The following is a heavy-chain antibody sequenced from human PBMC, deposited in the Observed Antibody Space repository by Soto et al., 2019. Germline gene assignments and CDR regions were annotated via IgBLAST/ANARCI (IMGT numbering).Heavy chain of an antibody. CDR2: INHSGST. Sequence: SETLSLTCAVYGGSFSGYYWSWIRQPPGKGLEWIGEINHSGSTNYNPSLKSRVTISVDTSKNQFSLKLSSVTAADTAVYYCAIDRYYDSSGRGRYFDYWGQGTLVTVSS. J-gene: IGHJ4*02. CDR3: AIDRYYDSSGRGRYFDY. V-gene: IGHV4-34*01. D-gene: IGHD3-22*01. CDR1: GGSFSGYY.